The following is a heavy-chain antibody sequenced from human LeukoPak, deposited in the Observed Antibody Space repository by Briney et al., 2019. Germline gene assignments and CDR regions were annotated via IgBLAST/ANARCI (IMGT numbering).Heavy chain of an antibody. Sequence: SETLSLTCAVYGGSFSGYYWSWIRRPPGKGLEWIGEINHSGSTNYNPSLKSRVTISVDTSKNQFSLKLSSVTAADTAVYYCARRGSYDSSGYFDYWGQGTLVTVSS. CDR2: INHSGST. J-gene: IGHJ4*02. D-gene: IGHD3-22*01. V-gene: IGHV4-34*01. CDR3: ARRGSYDSSGYFDY. CDR1: GGSFSGYY.